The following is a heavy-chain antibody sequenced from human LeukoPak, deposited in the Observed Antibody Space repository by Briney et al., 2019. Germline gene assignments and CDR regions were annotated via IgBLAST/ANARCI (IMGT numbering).Heavy chain of an antibody. CDR1: GYTFTGYY. J-gene: IGHJ4*02. CDR3: ASGGITIFGVVIPTTDY. D-gene: IGHD3-3*01. CDR2: INPNSGGT. V-gene: IGHV1-2*02. Sequence: ASVKVSCKASGYTFTGYYMHWVRQAPGQGLEWMGWINPNSGGTNYAQKFQGRVTMTRDTFIITAYMELSMLRSDDTAVYYCASGGITIFGVVIPTTDYWGQGTLVTVSS.